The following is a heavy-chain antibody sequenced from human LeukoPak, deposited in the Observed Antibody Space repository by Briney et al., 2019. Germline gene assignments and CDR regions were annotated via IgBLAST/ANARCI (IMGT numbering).Heavy chain of an antibody. CDR3: ARAYSIRLQTYYFDP. Sequence: LSETLSLTCTVSGGSISSGDYYWSWIRQHPGKGLEWIGYIYYSGSTYYNPSLMSRVTISVDTSKHQFSLKLSSVTAADTAVYYCARAYSIRLQTYYFDPWGQGTLVTVSS. J-gene: IGHJ4*02. V-gene: IGHV4-31*03. CDR1: GGSISSGDYY. D-gene: IGHD4-11*01. CDR2: IYYSGST.